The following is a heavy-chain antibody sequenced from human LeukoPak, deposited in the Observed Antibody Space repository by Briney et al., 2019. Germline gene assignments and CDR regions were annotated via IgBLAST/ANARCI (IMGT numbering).Heavy chain of an antibody. J-gene: IGHJ4*02. CDR2: LYHSGTT. V-gene: IGHV4-39*07. Sequence: TSETLSLTCTVSGGSINSGFYYWVWIRQPPGKGLEWIGSLYHSGTTYYSPSFKSRVTTSVDTSKNQFSLKLSSVTAADTAVYYCARYGRIKRWLQPQGFDYWGQGTLVTVSS. CDR3: ARYGRIKRWLQPQGFDY. CDR1: GGSINSGFYY. D-gene: IGHD5-24*01.